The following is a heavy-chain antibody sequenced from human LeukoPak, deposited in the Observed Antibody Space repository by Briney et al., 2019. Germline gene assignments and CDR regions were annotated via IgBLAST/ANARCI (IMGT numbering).Heavy chain of an antibody. CDR3: ARDLRHYDILTGYPQSWYFDL. J-gene: IGHJ2*01. D-gene: IGHD3-9*01. CDR1: GFTFNNYA. CDR2: ISSSGGST. Sequence: GGSLRLSCAASGFTFNNYAMSWVRQAPGKGLEWVSAISSSGGSTFYADSVKGRFSISRDNSNNTLYLQMNSLRAEDTAVYYCARDLRHYDILTGYPQSWYFDLWGRGTLVTVSS. V-gene: IGHV3-23*01.